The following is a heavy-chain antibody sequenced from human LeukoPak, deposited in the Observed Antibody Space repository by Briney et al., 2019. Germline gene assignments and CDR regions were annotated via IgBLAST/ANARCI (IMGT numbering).Heavy chain of an antibody. D-gene: IGHD3-10*01. V-gene: IGHV1-2*02. CDR2: INPNSGGT. CDR3: ARLQTYYYGSAIGYYFDY. CDR1: GYTFTSYG. J-gene: IGHJ4*02. Sequence: GASVTVSCKASGYTFTSYGISWVRQAPGQGLEWMGWINPNSGGTNYAQKFQGRVTMTRDTSISTAYMELSRLRSDDTAVYYCARLQTYYYGSAIGYYFDYWGQGTLVTVSS.